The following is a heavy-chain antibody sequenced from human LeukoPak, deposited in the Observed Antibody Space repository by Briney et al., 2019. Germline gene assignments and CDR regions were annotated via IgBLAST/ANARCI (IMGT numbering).Heavy chain of an antibody. J-gene: IGHJ4*02. Sequence: ASVKASCKASGYTFRSYGISWVRQAPGQGLEWMGWISAYNGNTNHVQKFKGRVTMTTDTSTSTAYMELRSLRSGDTAVYYCVRSQWSSWFFDYWGQGTLVTVSA. D-gene: IGHD6-13*01. CDR3: VRSQWSSWFFDY. CDR1: GYTFRSYG. CDR2: ISAYNGNT. V-gene: IGHV1-18*01.